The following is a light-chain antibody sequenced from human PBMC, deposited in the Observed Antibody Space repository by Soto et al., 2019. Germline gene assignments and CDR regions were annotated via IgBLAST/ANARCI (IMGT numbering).Light chain of an antibody. CDR3: QQHNNWPPVT. CDR2: GAS. Sequence: EIVMTQSPATLSVSPGERATLSCRASQSVYNNLAWYQQKPGQAPRHLIYGASTMATGVPPRFSGSGSGTAFTLTTSSLLSADFVVYYCQQHNNWPPVTFGPGTKVDI. CDR1: QSVYNN. V-gene: IGKV3-15*01. J-gene: IGKJ3*01.